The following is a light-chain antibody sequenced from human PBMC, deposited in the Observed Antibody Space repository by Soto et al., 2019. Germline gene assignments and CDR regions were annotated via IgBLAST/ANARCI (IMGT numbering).Light chain of an antibody. CDR2: EVS. V-gene: IGLV2-14*01. CDR3: SSYTTTSTLGV. J-gene: IGLJ2*01. CDR1: SSDVGAYNY. Sequence: QSALTQPASVSGSPGQSITISCTGTSSDVGAYNYVSWYQQHPGKAPKLMIYEVSNRPSGVSNRFSGSKSGNTASLTISGLQADDEADYYCSSYTTTSTLGVFGGGTKLTVL.